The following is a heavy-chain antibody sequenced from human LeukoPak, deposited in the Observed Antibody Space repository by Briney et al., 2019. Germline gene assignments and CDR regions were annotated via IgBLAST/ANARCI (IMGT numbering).Heavy chain of an antibody. CDR3: AREVYSSSSVGWFDP. CDR2: IWYDGSNK. V-gene: IGHV3-33*01. CDR1: GFMFSSYG. Sequence: GGSLRLSCTASGFMFSSYGMQWVRQAPGKGLEWVAVIWYDGSNKDYADAVKGRFTISRDNSKNTVFLQMNSLRADDTAVYYCAREVYSSSSVGWFDPWGQGTLVTVSS. J-gene: IGHJ5*02. D-gene: IGHD6-6*01.